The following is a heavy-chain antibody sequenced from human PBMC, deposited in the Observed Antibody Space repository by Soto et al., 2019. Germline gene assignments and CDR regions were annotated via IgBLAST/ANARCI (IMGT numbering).Heavy chain of an antibody. Sequence: ASVKVSCKASGGTFSSYAISWVRQAPGQGLEWMGGIIPIFGTANYAQKFQGRVTITADKSTSTAYMELSSLRSEDTAVYYCARDIAVAGASSRFDYWGQGTLVTVSS. CDR1: GGTFSSYA. CDR3: ARDIAVAGASSRFDY. V-gene: IGHV1-69*06. J-gene: IGHJ4*02. D-gene: IGHD6-19*01. CDR2: IIPIFGTA.